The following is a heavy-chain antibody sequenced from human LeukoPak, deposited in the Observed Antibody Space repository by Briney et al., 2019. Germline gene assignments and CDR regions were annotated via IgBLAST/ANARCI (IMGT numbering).Heavy chain of an antibody. Sequence: SETLSLTCTVSGGSISSSNYYWGWIRRPPGKGLEWIGSIYYSGSTYYNPSLKSRVTISVDTSKNEFSLKLSSVTAADTAVYYCARHRVGNWFDPWGQGTLVTVSS. CDR3: ARHRVGNWFDP. V-gene: IGHV4-39*01. CDR2: IYYSGST. CDR1: GGSISSSNYY. J-gene: IGHJ5*02.